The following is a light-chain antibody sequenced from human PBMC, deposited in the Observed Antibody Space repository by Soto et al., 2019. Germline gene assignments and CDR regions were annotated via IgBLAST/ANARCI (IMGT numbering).Light chain of an antibody. Sequence: QSVLTQPASVSGSPGQSITISCTGTSGDVGGYNYVSWYQQHPGRAPKLMIYEVSNRPSGVSNRFSGSKSGNTASLTISGLQAEDEADYYCSSYTSISTVVFGGGTKLTVL. CDR1: SGDVGGYNY. V-gene: IGLV2-14*01. CDR2: EVS. J-gene: IGLJ2*01. CDR3: SSYTSISTVV.